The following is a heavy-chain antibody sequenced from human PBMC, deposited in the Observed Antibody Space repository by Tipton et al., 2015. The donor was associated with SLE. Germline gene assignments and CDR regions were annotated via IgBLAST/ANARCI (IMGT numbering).Heavy chain of an antibody. CDR1: DYSISSTYY. J-gene: IGHJ4*02. CDR2: IYHTGTT. CDR3: ARERGNYDFWSGPHYFDY. Sequence: GLVKPSETLSLTCVVSDYSISSTYYWGWIRQPPGKGLEWIGNIYHTGTTYYIPSLKSRVTISVDTSKNQFSLKLSSVTAADTAVYYCARERGNYDFWSGPHYFDYWGQGTLVTVSS. D-gene: IGHD3-3*01. V-gene: IGHV4-38-2*02.